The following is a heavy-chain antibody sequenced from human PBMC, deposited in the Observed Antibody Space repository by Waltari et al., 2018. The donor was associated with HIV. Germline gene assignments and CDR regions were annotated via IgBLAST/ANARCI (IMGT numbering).Heavy chain of an antibody. Sequence: QVQLQQWGAGLLKPSETLSLTCAVYGGSFSGYYWSWIRQPPGKGLGWIGEIKHRGSTNYNPSLKSRVIISVDTSMNQVSLKLSSGTAADTAVYYCARARYCSSTRCYTKGRRNSFYYYALDVWGQGTTVTVSS. D-gene: IGHD2-2*02. V-gene: IGHV4-34*01. CDR3: ARARYCSSTRCYTKGRRNSFYYYALDV. J-gene: IGHJ6*02. CDR1: GGSFSGYY. CDR2: IKHRGST.